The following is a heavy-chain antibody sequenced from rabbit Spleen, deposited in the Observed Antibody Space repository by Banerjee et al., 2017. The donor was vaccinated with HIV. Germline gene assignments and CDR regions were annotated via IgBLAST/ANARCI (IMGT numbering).Heavy chain of an antibody. J-gene: IGHJ2*01. D-gene: IGHD4-2*01. Sequence: ELVESGGGLVQPGGSLKLSCKASRFDFSTYSMSWVRQAPGKGLEWIGYIVPIFGVTYYANWVNGRFTISKASSTTVTLKMTSLTAADTATYFCARNYVNAFDPWGPGTLVTVS. CDR1: RFDFSTYS. V-gene: IGHV1S39*01. CDR2: IVPIFGVT. CDR3: ARNYVNAFDP.